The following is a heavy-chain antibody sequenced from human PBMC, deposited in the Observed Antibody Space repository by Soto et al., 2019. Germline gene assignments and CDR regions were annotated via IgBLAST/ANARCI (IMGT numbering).Heavy chain of an antibody. V-gene: IGHV4-39*01. D-gene: IGHD6-13*01. CDR1: GGSISSSSYY. Sequence: ETLSLTCTVSGGSISSSSYYGGWIRQPPGKGLEWIGSIYYSGSTYYNPSLKSRVTIPVDTSKNQFSLKLSSVTAADTDVYYCARNVGSSWYSFFDYWGQGTLVTVYS. CDR3: ARNVGSSWYSFFDY. J-gene: IGHJ4*02. CDR2: IYYSGST.